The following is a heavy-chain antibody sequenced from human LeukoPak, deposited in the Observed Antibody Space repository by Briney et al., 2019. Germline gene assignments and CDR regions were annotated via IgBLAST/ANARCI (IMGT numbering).Heavy chain of an antibody. Sequence: GGSLRLSCAASGFTFSSYDMHWVRQATGKGLEWGSAIGTAGDTYYPGSVKGRFTISRENAKNSLYLQMNSLRAGDTAVYYCARGNCSSTSCPLDYWGQGTLVTVSS. CDR1: GFTFSSYD. CDR3: ARGNCSSTSCPLDY. D-gene: IGHD2-2*01. J-gene: IGHJ4*02. V-gene: IGHV3-13*01. CDR2: IGTAGDT.